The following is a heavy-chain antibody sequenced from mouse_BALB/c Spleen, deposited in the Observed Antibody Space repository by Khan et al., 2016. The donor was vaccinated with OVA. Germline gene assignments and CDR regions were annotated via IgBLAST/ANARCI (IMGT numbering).Heavy chain of an antibody. CDR2: ISSGSSTI. CDR3: ARTGYYYFDY. CDR1: GFTFSGFG. J-gene: IGHJ2*01. Sequence: EVELVESGGGLVQPGGSRKLSCAASGFTFSGFGMHWVRQAPEKGLEWVAYISSGSSTIYYADTVKGRFTISRANPKNTLFLQMTSQMSEDTAMYFCARTGYYYFDYWGQGTTLTVSS. D-gene: IGHD2-3*01. V-gene: IGHV5-17*02.